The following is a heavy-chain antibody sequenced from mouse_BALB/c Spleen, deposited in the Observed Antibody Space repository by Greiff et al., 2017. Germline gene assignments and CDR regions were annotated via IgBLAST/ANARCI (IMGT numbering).Heavy chain of an antibody. V-gene: IGHV2-9*02. D-gene: IGHD2-4*01. CDR1: GFSLTSYG. CDR3: ARVASMITPWFAY. CDR2: IWAGGST. J-gene: IGHJ3*01. Sequence: QVQLQQSGPGLVQPSQSLSITCTVSGFSLTSYGVHWVRQPPGKGLEWLGVIWAGGSTNYNSALMSRLSISKDNSKSQVFLKMNSLQTDDTAMYYCARVASMITPWFAYWGQGTLVTVSA.